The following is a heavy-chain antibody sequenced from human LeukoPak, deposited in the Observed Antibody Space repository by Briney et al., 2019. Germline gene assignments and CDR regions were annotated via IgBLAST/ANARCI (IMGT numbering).Heavy chain of an antibody. D-gene: IGHD1-26*01. V-gene: IGHV4-39*07. J-gene: IGHJ3*02. Sequence: PSETLSLTCTVSGGSISSSSYYWGWIRQPPGKGLEWIATIYYSGSTYYNPSLESRVTISLDTSKSQFSLRLSSVTAADTAVYYCAKDTVGATFPGAFDIWGQGTMVTVSS. CDR2: IYYSGST. CDR1: GGSISSSSYY. CDR3: AKDTVGATFPGAFDI.